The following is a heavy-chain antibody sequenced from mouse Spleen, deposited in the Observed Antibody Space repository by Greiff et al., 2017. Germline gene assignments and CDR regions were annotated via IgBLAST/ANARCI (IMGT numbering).Heavy chain of an antibody. V-gene: IGHV5-9-3*01. J-gene: IGHJ2*01. CDR3: ARRGTAFDY. CDR1: GFTFSSYA. D-gene: IGHD4-1*01. Sequence: EVKLMESGGGLVKPGGSLKLSCAASGFTFSSYAMSWVRQTPEKRLEWVATISSGGSYTYYPDSVKGRFTISRDNAKNTLYLQMSSLRSEDTAMYYCARRGTAFDYWGQGTTLTVSS. CDR2: ISSGGSYT.